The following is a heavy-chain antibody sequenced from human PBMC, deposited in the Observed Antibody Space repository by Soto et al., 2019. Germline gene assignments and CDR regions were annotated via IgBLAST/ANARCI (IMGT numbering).Heavy chain of an antibody. CDR3: DRTAAVRGGRSGWFDP. Sequence: PSETLSLTCAVSGGSISSCDYYWSWIRQPPGKGLEWIGYIYYSGSTNHNPSLKSRVTISVDTSKNQFSLKLSSVTAADTAVYYCDRTAAVRGGRSGWFDPWGQGTLVTVSS. CDR2: IYYSGST. V-gene: IGHV4-30-4*01. D-gene: IGHD3-10*01. J-gene: IGHJ5*02. CDR1: GGSISSCDYY.